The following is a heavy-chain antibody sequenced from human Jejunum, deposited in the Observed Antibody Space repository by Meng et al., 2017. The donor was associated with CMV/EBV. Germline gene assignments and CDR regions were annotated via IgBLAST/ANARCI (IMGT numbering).Heavy chain of an antibody. CDR1: AFTFSIYG. D-gene: IGHD5-12*01. Sequence: SAFTFSIYGMHWVRQAPGKGLEWVAFIPYVGSNEFYADSVKGRFTISRDNSKNTLYLQMNSLRSEDTAVYYCATGGKWLRSSFDYWGQGTLVTVSS. CDR2: IPYVGSNE. V-gene: IGHV3-30*02. J-gene: IGHJ4*02. CDR3: ATGGKWLRSSFDY.